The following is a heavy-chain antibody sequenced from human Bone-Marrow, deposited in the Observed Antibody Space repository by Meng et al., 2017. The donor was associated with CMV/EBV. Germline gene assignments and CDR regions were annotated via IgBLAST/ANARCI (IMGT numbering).Heavy chain of an antibody. V-gene: IGHV3-21*01. CDR1: GFTFSSYS. J-gene: IGHJ3*02. CDR2: ISSSSSYI. CDR3: ASQTYYYDSSGYSGDAFDI. Sequence: GESLKISCAASGFTFSSYSMNWVRQAPGKGLEWVSSISSSSSYIYYADSVKGRFTISRDNAKNSLYLQMNSLRAEDTAVYYCASQTYYYDSSGYSGDAFDIWGQGTMVTVSS. D-gene: IGHD3-22*01.